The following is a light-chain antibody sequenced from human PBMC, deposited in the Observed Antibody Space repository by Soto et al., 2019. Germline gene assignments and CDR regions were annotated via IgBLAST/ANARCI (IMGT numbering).Light chain of an antibody. CDR1: QTISTY. CDR2: AAS. Sequence: DIQMTQSPSSLSASVGDRVTITCRASQTISTYLNWYQQNPGKAPKLLIYAASSLQSGVPSRFSGSRSGTDFTLTISSLQPEDFTTYYCQQSTNIPYTFGQGTKLESK. J-gene: IGKJ2*01. CDR3: QQSTNIPYT. V-gene: IGKV1-39*01.